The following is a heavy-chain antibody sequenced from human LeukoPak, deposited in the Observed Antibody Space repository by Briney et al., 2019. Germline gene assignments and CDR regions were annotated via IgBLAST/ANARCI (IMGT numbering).Heavy chain of an antibody. CDR1: AFTFSSYA. Sequence: GGSLRLSCAASAFTFSSYAMSWVRQAPGKGLEWVSTIINSDGSTFYADSVKGRFTISRDNSMNTLYLQMKSLRAEDTAVYYCAKDRLGATDFWGQGTLVTVSS. CDR3: AKDRLGATDF. CDR2: IINSDGST. V-gene: IGHV3-23*01. D-gene: IGHD1-26*01. J-gene: IGHJ4*02.